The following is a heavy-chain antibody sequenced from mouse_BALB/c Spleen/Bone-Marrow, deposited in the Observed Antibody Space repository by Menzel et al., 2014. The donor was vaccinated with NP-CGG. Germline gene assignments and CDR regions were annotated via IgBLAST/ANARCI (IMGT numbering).Heavy chain of an antibody. D-gene: IGHD3-1*01. CDR1: GYTFSSYT. CDR3: TRDRGDY. J-gene: IGHJ4*01. V-gene: IGHV5-9-3*01. Sequence: QVEESVGGLRKPGGTVQLSWSAHGYTFSSYTMSWVRQTPEKRLEWVATISSGGSYTYYPDSVKGRFTISRDNAKNTLYLEMSSLRSEDTAMYYCTRDRGDYWGQGPSVNVSS. CDR2: ISSGGSYT.